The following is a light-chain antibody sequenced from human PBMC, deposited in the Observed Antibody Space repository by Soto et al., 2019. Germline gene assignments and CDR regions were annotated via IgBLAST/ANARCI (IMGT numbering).Light chain of an antibody. CDR2: DVT. CDR3: CSYTTRSSYV. Sequence: QSALTQPASVSGSPGQSITISCTGTSSDVGGYIYVSWYQQHPGKAPKLMIYDVTSRPSGVSYRFSGSKSGNTSSLTSSGLQAEDEADYYCCSYTTRSSYVFGTGTKLTVL. V-gene: IGLV2-14*01. CDR1: SSDVGGYIY. J-gene: IGLJ1*01.